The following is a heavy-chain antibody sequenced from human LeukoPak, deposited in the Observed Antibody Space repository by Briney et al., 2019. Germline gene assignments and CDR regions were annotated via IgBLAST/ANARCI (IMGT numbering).Heavy chain of an antibody. J-gene: IGHJ3*02. CDR3: APLRNYYDSSEDAFDI. CDR2: IIPILGIA. Sequence: ASVKVSCKASGGTFSSYAISWVRQAPGQGLEWMGRIIPILGIANYAQKFQGRVTITADKSTSTAYMELSSLRSEDTAVYNCAPLRNYYDSSEDAFDIWGQGTMVTVSS. V-gene: IGHV1-69*04. CDR1: GGTFSSYA. D-gene: IGHD3-22*01.